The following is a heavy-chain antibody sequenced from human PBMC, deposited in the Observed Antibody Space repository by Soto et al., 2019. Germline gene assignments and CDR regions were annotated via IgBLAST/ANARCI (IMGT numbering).Heavy chain of an antibody. D-gene: IGHD3-22*01. J-gene: IGHJ4*02. CDR3: ATLYDSSGYLVDWAWYYY. CDR1: GGTFSSYA. Sequence: ASVKVSCKASGGTFSSYAISWVRQAPGQGLEWMGGIIPIFGTANYAQKFQGRVTITADESTSTAYMELSSLRSEDTAVYYCATLYDSSGYLVDWAWYYYWGQGTLVTVSS. V-gene: IGHV1-69*13. CDR2: IIPIFGTA.